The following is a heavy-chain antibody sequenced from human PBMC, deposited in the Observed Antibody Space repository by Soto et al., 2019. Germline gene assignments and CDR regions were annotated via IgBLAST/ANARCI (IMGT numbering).Heavy chain of an antibody. CDR1: GGSISTGYFY. CDR2: IYYSGDS. J-gene: IGHJ6*02. V-gene: IGHV4-39*01. D-gene: IGHD6-6*01. Sequence: QLQLQESGPGLVRPSETLSLTCTVSGGSISTGYFYWAWIRQAPGKGLEWIGRIYYSGDSYYNPSLQSRSPLSVDPTDNQFVLELRSVTAADTSVYFCVKYRTVTTTLTTDSYGMDVWGQGTTVTVAS. CDR3: VKYRTVTTTLTTDSYGMDV.